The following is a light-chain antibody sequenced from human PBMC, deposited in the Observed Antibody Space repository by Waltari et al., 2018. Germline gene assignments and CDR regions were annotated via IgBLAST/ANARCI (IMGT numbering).Light chain of an antibody. CDR2: AES. J-gene: IGKJ4*01. V-gene: IGKV1-39*01. CDR3: QRSYSTPIT. CDR1: QSISDY. Sequence: MTQYPSSLAASVGDRVTIACRGSQSISDYLNWYQQKPGTATKVLINAESNLDSEVLSRFRGRGSPTDFTLTISSLQPEDFATDYRQRSYSTPITFGGGTKVESK.